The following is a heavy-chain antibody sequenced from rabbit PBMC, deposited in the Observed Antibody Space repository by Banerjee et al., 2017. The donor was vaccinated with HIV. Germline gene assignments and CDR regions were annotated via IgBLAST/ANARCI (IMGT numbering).Heavy chain of an antibody. CDR2: INTGSSGSG. CDR3: ARDLAGVIGWNFNL. D-gene: IGHD4-1*01. J-gene: IGHJ4*01. CDR1: GFSFSGGYY. Sequence: QEQLVESGGGLVQPEGSLTLTCTASGFSFSGGYYMCWVRQAPGKGLEWIGCINTGSSGSGYYASWAKGRFTISKTSSTTVTLQMTSLTAADTATYFCARDLAGVIGWNFNLWGPGTLVTVS. V-gene: IGHV1S45*01.